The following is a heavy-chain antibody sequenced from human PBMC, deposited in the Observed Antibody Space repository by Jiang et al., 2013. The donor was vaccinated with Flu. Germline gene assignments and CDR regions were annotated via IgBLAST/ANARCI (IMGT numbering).Heavy chain of an antibody. J-gene: IGHJ3*02. V-gene: IGHV3-23*01. CDR2: ISGSGGSI. Sequence: QLWSLGRLGTAGGSRETSPVQPPDSPLTTCHVLGPPGSSEGAGVGSAISGSGGSIYYADSVKGRFTISRDSSKNMLSLQMNSLRVEDTAVYFCAKDAQRQIWLQGALAIWGQGTMVTVSS. D-gene: IGHD5-18*01. CDR3: AKDAQRQIWLQGALAI. CDR1: DSPLTTC.